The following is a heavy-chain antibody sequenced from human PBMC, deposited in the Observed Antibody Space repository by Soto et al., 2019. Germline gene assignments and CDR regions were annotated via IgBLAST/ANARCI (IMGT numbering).Heavy chain of an antibody. CDR2: INAGNGNT. V-gene: IGHV1-3*01. D-gene: IGHD1-26*01. CDR1: GYTFTSYA. Sequence: GASVKVSCKASGYTFTSYAMHWVRQATGQGLEWMGWINAGNGNTKYSQKFQGRVTITRDTSASTAYMELSSLRSEDTAVYYCSRAAIIVGAHTNWSAPWGQGTLVTVSS. CDR3: SRAAIIVGAHTNWSAP. J-gene: IGHJ5*02.